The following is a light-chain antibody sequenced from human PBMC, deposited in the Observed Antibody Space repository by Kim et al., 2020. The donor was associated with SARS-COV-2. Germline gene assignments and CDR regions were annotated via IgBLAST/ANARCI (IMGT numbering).Light chain of an antibody. Sequence: SPGERATLPCRASQSVSSYLAWYQQKPGQAPRLLIYDASNRATGIPARFSGSGSGTDFPLTISSLEPEDFAVYYCQQRSNWPPRTFGQGTKVDIK. CDR1: QSVSSY. CDR3: QQRSNWPPRT. CDR2: DAS. V-gene: IGKV3-11*01. J-gene: IGKJ1*01.